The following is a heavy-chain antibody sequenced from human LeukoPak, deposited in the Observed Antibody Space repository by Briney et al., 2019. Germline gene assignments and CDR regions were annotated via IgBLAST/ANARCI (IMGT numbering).Heavy chain of an antibody. CDR3: ARERWFGELLPDY. CDR1: GYTFTGYY. CDR2: INPNSGGT. J-gene: IGHJ4*02. D-gene: IGHD3-10*01. V-gene: IGHV1-2*06. Sequence: ASVTVSCTASGYTFTGYYMHWVRLAPGQGLEWMGRINPNSGGTNYAQKFQGRVTMTRDTSISTAYMELSRLRSDDTAVYYCARERWFGELLPDYWGQGTLVTVSS.